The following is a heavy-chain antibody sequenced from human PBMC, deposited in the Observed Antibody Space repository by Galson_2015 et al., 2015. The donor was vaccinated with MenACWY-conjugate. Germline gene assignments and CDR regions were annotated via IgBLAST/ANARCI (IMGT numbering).Heavy chain of an antibody. CDR1: GFTFSSYA. CDR2: ISSNGGST. Sequence: SLRLSCAASGFTFSSYAMHWVRQAPGKGLEYVSAISSNGGSTYYANSVKGRFTIPRDNSKNTLYLQMGSLRAEDMAVYYCARDREPSPGYYYGMDVWGQGTTVTVSS. CDR3: ARDREPSPGYYYGMDV. J-gene: IGHJ6*02. V-gene: IGHV3-64*01.